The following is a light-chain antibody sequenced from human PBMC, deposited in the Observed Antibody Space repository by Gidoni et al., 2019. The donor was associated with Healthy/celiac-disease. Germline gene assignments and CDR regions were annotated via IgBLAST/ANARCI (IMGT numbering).Light chain of an antibody. J-gene: IGLJ2*01. CDR1: SSDVGGYNY. CDR3: SSYAGSNNLV. V-gene: IGLV2-8*01. Sequence: QSALTQPPSASGSPGQSVTISCTGTSSDVGGYNYVSWYQQHPGKAPKLMIYEVSKRPSWVPDRFSGMSGNTASLTVSGLQAEDEADYYCSSYAGSNNLVFGGGTKLTVL. CDR2: EVS.